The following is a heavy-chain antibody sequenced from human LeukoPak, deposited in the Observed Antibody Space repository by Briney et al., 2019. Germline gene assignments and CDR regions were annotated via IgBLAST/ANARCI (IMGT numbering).Heavy chain of an antibody. D-gene: IGHD6-13*01. CDR2: ISAYNGNT. J-gene: IGHJ4*02. CDR3: ARAWGSNWYVDY. V-gene: IGHV1-18*01. Sequence: ASVKVSCKASGYTFASYGISWVRQAPGQGLEWMGWISAYNGNTNYVQKFQGRVTMTTDTSTTTASTELRSLTSDDTAVYYCARAWGSNWYVDYWGQGTLVTVSS. CDR1: GYTFASYG.